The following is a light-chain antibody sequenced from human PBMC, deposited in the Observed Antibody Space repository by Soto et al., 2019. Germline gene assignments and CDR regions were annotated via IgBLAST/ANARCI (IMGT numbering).Light chain of an antibody. V-gene: IGLV2-14*01. J-gene: IGLJ1*01. Sequence: QVVLTPPACVSGSPGQSITMSCTGSSSDFGVYNSVSLYPQHPGKSPKLVIYEVTNRPSGISNRFSGSKSGNTASLTIAGLQAEDEADYYCSSYTSGSTRVFGTGIRVTAL. CDR3: SSYTSGSTRV. CDR2: EVT. CDR1: SSDFGVYNS.